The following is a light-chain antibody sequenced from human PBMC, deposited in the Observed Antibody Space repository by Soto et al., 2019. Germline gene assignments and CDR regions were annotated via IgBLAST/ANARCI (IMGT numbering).Light chain of an antibody. V-gene: IGKV3-20*01. CDR2: GAS. Sequence: EIVLTQSPGTLSLSPGERATLSCRASQSVSSSYLAWYQQKPGQAPRLLIYGASSRATGIPDRFSGSGSGTDLPLTIGSLEPEEFAVYYCQQYGSSPYTFGQGTKLEIK. CDR3: QQYGSSPYT. J-gene: IGKJ2*01. CDR1: QSVSSSY.